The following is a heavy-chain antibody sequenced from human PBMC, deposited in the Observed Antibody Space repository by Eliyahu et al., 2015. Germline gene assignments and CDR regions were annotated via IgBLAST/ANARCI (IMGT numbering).Heavy chain of an antibody. CDR3: ARDRGGNSEGFVEN. V-gene: IGHV3-33*01. CDR2: LXYDGDNK. J-gene: IGHJ4*02. CDR1: GFXFSSYG. D-gene: IGHD4-23*01. Sequence: QVQLVESGGGVVQPGRSLRLPXAASGFXFSSYGMPWVRQPPGKGLEWVANLXYDGDNKYYADSVKGRFTISRDTSKNTLYLQMNSLRGEDTAVYYCARDRGGNSEGFVENWGQGTLVTVSS.